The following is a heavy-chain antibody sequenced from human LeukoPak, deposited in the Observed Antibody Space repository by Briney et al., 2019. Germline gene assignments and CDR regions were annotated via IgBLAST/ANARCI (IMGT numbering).Heavy chain of an antibody. J-gene: IGHJ4*02. CDR3: ASGQGGGNPNFDY. CDR2: VSYSGST. Sequence: SETLSLTCAVSGASISSYYWDWIRQPPGKGLEWIGFVSYSGSTEYNPSLKGRVTISLDTSKSQFSLKLTSVTAADTAVYYCASGQGGGNPNFDYWGQGTLVTVSS. V-gene: IGHV4-59*01. D-gene: IGHD4-23*01. CDR1: GASISSYY.